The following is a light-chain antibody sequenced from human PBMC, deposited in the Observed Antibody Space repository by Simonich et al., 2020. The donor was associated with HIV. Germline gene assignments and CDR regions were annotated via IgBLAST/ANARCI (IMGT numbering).Light chain of an antibody. Sequence: QSALTQPRSVSGSPGQSVTISCTGTCSDVGGYNYVPWYQQHPGKATKLMIYDVSKRPSGVSNRFSGSKSGNTASLTISGLQAEDEADYYCSSYTSSSTWVFGGGTKLTVL. V-gene: IGLV2-11*01. CDR1: CSDVGGYNY. CDR2: DVS. J-gene: IGLJ3*02. CDR3: SSYTSSSTWV.